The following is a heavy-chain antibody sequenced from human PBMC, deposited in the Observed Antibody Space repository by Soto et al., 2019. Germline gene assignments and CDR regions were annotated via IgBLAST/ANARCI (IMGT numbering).Heavy chain of an antibody. J-gene: IGHJ4*02. V-gene: IGHV4-30-2*01. CDR3: AEGIAARPLGY. Sequence: QLQLQESGSGLVKPSQTLSLTCAVSGGSISSGGFSWSWIRQPPGKGLESMGYIYHSGSTYYNPSLKSRVTISVDRSKNQFPLKLSSVTAADTAGYYCAEGIAARPLGYWGQGTLVTVSS. D-gene: IGHD6-6*01. CDR2: IYHSGST. CDR1: GGSISSGGFS.